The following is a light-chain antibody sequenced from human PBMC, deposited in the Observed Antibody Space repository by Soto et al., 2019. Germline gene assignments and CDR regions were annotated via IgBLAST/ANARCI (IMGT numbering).Light chain of an antibody. CDR2: GAS. CDR1: QSVSSN. Sequence: EIVMTQSPATVSVSPGERATLSCRASQSVSSNLAWYQQKPGQAPRLLIYGASTRATGIPARFSGSGSGTEFTLTISSLQSEDFAVYYCQQYNNWPPSTFGQGTKLEIQ. V-gene: IGKV3-15*01. CDR3: QQYNNWPPST. J-gene: IGKJ2*01.